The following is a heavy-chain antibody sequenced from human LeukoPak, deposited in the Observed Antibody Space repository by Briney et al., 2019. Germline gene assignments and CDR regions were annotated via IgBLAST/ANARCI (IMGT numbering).Heavy chain of an antibody. CDR1: GFTVSSNY. J-gene: IGHJ6*02. D-gene: IGHD2-2*01. Sequence: GGSLRLSCAASGFTVSSNYMSWVRQAPGKGLEWVAVIWYDGSNKYYADSVKGRFTISRDNSKNTLYLQMNSLRAEDTAVYYCARGDIVVVPAATSRPHYGMDVWGQGTTVTVSS. CDR2: IWYDGSNK. V-gene: IGHV3-33*08. CDR3: ARGDIVVVPAATSRPHYGMDV.